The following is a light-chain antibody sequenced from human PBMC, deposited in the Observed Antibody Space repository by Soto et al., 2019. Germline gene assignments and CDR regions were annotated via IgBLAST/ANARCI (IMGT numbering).Light chain of an antibody. CDR2: GAS. V-gene: IGKV3-15*01. CDR3: QQYHDRPLT. J-gene: IGKJ4*01. Sequence: ESMMTLSPAAVSVSPRERATLSCRASQRISTNLAWYQRKPGQTPRLLIYGASNRATDIPARFSGSGSGTEFTLTISSLQSEDFAIFFCQQYHDRPLTSDGGTMVDIK. CDR1: QRISTN.